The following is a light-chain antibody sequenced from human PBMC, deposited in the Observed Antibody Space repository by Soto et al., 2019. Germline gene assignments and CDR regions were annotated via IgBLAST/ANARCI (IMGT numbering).Light chain of an antibody. J-gene: IGLJ2*01. Sequence: QSALTQPASVSGSPGQSITISCTGTSGDVGSYDLVSWYQHLPGKAPKLIIYEGNQRPSGVSNRFSGSKSGNTASLTISWLQAEDEADYYCCSYAGTDTLVVFGGGTKLTVL. V-gene: IGLV2-23*01. CDR3: CSYAGTDTLVV. CDR2: EGN. CDR1: SGDVGSYDL.